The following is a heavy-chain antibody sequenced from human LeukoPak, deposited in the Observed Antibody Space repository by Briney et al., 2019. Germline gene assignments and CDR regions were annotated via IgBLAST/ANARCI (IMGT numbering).Heavy chain of an antibody. CDR3: ARRLRGLEWFLDY. CDR1: GASISSSSYY. CDR2: IYYSGST. Sequence: SETLSLTCTVSGASISSSSYYWGWIRQPPGKGLEWIGNIYYSGSTYYNPSLRSRVTISVDTSKNQVSLNLSSVTAADTAVYYCARRLRGLEWFLDYWGQGTLVTVSS. D-gene: IGHD3-3*01. J-gene: IGHJ4*02. V-gene: IGHV4-39*01.